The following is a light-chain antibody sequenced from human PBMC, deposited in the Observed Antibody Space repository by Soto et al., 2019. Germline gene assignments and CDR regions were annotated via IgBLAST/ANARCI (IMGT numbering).Light chain of an antibody. CDR1: QAMAKY. J-gene: IGKJ4*01. V-gene: IGKV1-33*01. CDR2: DAS. Sequence: DIQMTQSPSSLSASVGDRVTITCQASQAMAKYLNWYQQKPGNAPKLLIYDASELHAGVPSRFSGSGSGTDFTFTISSVKPEDFATYYCQQYDDLLSFGGGTKVEIK. CDR3: QQYDDLLS.